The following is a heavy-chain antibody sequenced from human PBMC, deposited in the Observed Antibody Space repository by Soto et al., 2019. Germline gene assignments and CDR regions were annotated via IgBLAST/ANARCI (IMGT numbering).Heavy chain of an antibody. CDR3: ASEQWLDFDY. CDR1: GFTFSSYS. J-gene: IGHJ4*02. V-gene: IGHV3-21*01. Sequence: GGSLRLSCAASGFTFSSYSMNWVRQAPGKGLEWVSSISSSSSYIYYADSVKGRFTISRDNAKNSLYLQMNSLRAEDTAVYYCASEQWLDFDYWGQGTLVTVSS. D-gene: IGHD6-19*01. CDR2: ISSSSSYI.